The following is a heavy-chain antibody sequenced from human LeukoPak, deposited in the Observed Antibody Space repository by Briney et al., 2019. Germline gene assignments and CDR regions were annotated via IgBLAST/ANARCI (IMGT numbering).Heavy chain of an antibody. V-gene: IGHV4-59*12. CDR2: IYYSGST. CDR3: ARDRKYYYHMDV. CDR1: GGSISSYY. D-gene: IGHD1-14*01. Sequence: SETLSLTCTVSGGSISSYYWSWIRQPPGKGLEWIGYIYYSGSTNYNPSLKSRVTISVDTSKNQFSLRLSSLTAADTALYYCARDRKYYYHMDVWGKGTTVTVSS. J-gene: IGHJ6*03.